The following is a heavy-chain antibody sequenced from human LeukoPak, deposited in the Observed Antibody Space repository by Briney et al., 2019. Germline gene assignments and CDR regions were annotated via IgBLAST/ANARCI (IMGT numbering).Heavy chain of an antibody. CDR2: IHHNGST. CDR3: ARGADDVFDM. V-gene: IGHV4-34*01. J-gene: IGHJ3*02. Sequence: SETLSLTCAVYGGSFSGYYWIWIRQPPGKGLEWIGEIHHNGSTNYNPSLTSQVTISVETVKNQFSLKLNSVTVADPAVYYFARGADDVFDMWGEGTMVTVP. CDR1: GGSFSGYY.